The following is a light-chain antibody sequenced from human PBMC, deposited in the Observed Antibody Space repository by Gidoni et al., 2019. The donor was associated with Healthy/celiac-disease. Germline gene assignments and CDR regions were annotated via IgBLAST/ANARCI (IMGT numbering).Light chain of an antibody. CDR1: SSDVGGYNY. CDR2: EVS. V-gene: IGLV2-8*01. J-gene: IGLJ3*02. CDR3: SSYAGSNNLV. Sequence: QSARTQPPSAPGARGQPVTISCTVTSSDVGGYNYVSWYQQHPGKAPKLMIYEVSKRPSGVPDRFSGSKSGNTASLTVSGLQAEDEADYYCSSYAGSNNLVFGGGTKLTVL.